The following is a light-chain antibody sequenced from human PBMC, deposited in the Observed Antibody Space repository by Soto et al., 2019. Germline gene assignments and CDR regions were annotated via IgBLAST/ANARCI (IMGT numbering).Light chain of an antibody. V-gene: IGKV3-15*01. Sequence: ETLLTQSPDTLSVSPGDRATLSCRASQTVGNSLAWYQQKPGQAPRLLLHSASTRATGVPVRFSGSGFGTEFTLTISSLQSEDSAVYYCQQYNHWPPITFGPGTRLEIK. CDR1: QTVGNS. CDR2: SAS. J-gene: IGKJ5*01. CDR3: QQYNHWPPIT.